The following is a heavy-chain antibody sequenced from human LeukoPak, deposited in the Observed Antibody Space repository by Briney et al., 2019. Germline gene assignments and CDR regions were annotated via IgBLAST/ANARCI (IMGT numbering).Heavy chain of an antibody. CDR2: ISYDGSNK. D-gene: IGHD6-19*01. J-gene: IGHJ4*02. Sequence: GSLRLSCAASGFTFSSFAMPWVRQAPGKGLEWGAVISYDGSNKYYADSVKGRFTISRDNSKNTLYLQMNSLRAEDTAVYYCARDTLTSGWSYFDYWGQGTLVTVSS. V-gene: IGHV3-30-3*01. CDR3: ARDTLTSGWSYFDY. CDR1: GFTFSSFA.